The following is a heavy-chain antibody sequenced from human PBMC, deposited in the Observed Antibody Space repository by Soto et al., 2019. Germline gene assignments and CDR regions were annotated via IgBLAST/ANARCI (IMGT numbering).Heavy chain of an antibody. CDR2: IYYSGST. Sequence: QVQLQGSGPGLVKPSETLSLTCTVSGGSVSSGSYYWSWIRQPPGKGLEWIGYIYYSGSTNYNPSLKSRVTISVDTSKNQFSLKLSSVTAADTAVYYCARDFTDDDAFDIWGQGTMVTVSS. J-gene: IGHJ3*02. V-gene: IGHV4-61*01. CDR3: ARDFTDDDAFDI. CDR1: GGSVSSGSYY.